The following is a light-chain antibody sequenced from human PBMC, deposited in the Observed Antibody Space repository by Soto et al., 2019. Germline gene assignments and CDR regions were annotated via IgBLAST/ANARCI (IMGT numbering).Light chain of an antibody. J-gene: IGKJ2*01. CDR1: ENIDYY. Sequence: DVQMTQSPSTLSASVGDTVTITCRANENIDYYLAWYQQKPGRAPKLLIYKASSLESGVPSRFSGSGSGTEFTLTISSLQPDDFATYYCQHHNNYLSTFGQGTKLEI. CDR3: QHHNNYLST. V-gene: IGKV1-5*03. CDR2: KAS.